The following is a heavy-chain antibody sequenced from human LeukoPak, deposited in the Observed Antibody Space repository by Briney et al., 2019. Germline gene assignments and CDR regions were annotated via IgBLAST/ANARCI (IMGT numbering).Heavy chain of an antibody. CDR3: AKDQVGATGYFDY. CDR2: IYSGGST. J-gene: IGHJ4*02. CDR1: GFTVSSNY. D-gene: IGHD1-26*01. V-gene: IGHV3-53*05. Sequence: GGSLRLSCAASGFTVSSNYMSWVRQAPGKGLEWVSVIYSGGSTYYADSVKGRFTISRDNSKNTLYLQMNSLRAEDTAVYYCAKDQVGATGYFDYWGQGTLVTVSS.